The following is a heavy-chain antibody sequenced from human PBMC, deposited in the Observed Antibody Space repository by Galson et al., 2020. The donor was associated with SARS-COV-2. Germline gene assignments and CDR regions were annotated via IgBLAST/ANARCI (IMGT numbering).Heavy chain of an antibody. CDR3: ASSIDMVAATHFDY. CDR2: IYHNGRA. V-gene: IGHV4-31*01. J-gene: IGHJ4*02. CDR1: GGSIDVYS. Sequence: SETLYLTCTVSGGSIDVYSWSWIRQHPGKGLEWIGFIYHNGRAYYNPSLESQLAISIDTSNNQLSLKLSSVTAADTAIYYCASSIDMVAATHFDYWGQGTLVTVSS. D-gene: IGHD5-12*01.